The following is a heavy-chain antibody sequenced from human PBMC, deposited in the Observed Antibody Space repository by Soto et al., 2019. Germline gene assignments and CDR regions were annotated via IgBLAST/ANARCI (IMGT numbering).Heavy chain of an antibody. J-gene: IGHJ4*02. CDR2: IYYSGST. CDR1: GGSISSSSYY. CDR3: ARQLVGITIFGVVIEPFDY. D-gene: IGHD3-3*01. Sequence: SETLSLTCTVSGGSISSSSYYWGWIRQPPGKGLEWIGSIYYSGSTYYNPSLKSPVTISVDTSKNQFSLKLSSVTAADTAVYYCARQLVGITIFGVVIEPFDYWGQGTLVTVSS. V-gene: IGHV4-39*01.